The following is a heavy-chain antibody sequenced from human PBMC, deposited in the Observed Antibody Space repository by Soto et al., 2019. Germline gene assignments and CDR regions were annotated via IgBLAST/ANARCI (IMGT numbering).Heavy chain of an antibody. CDR2: IYHTGST. V-gene: IGHV4-4*02. D-gene: IGHD1-26*01. Sequence: NPSGTLSLTCAVPGGSISSSNRWSWVRQAPGKGLEWIGEIYHTGSTNCNPSLKSRVTISVDKSKNQFSLKLSSVTAADTAVYYCARGGNLSQNWLDPWGQGTLVTVSS. CDR3: ARGGNLSQNWLDP. J-gene: IGHJ5*02. CDR1: GGSISSSNR.